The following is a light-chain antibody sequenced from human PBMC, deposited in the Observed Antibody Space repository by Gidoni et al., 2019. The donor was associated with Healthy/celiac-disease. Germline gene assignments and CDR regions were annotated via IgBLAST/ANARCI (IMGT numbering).Light chain of an antibody. V-gene: IGKV3-15*01. CDR2: GAS. CDR1: QSVSSN. Sequence: EIVMPQSPATLSVSPGERATLSCRASQSVSSNLAWYQQKPGQAPRLLIYGASTRATGIPARFSGSGSGTEFTLTISSLQSEDFAVYYCQQYNNWTPQTFGQGTKLEIK. CDR3: QQYNNWTPQT. J-gene: IGKJ2*01.